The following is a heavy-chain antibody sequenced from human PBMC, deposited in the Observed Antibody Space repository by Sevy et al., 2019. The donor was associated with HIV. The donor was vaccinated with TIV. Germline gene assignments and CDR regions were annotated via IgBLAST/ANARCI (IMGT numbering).Heavy chain of an antibody. CDR1: GFTFSSYS. CDR2: ISSSSTI. Sequence: GGSLRLSCAASGFTFSSYSMNWVRQAPGKGLEWVSYISSSSTIYYADSVKGRFTMSRGNAKNSMDLQINSLRVEDTDVYYVGTQSCDYVWGSYRFGAFDIWGQGTMVTVSS. V-gene: IGHV3-48*01. D-gene: IGHD3-16*02. CDR3: GTQSCDYVWGSYRFGAFDI. J-gene: IGHJ3*02.